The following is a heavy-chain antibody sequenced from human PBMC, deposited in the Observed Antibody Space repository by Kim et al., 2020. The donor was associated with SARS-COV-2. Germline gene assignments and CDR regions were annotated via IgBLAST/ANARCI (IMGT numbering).Heavy chain of an antibody. D-gene: IGHD6-19*01. Sequence: GGSLRLSCAASGFTFRNFGTHWVRQAPGKGLEWVAVISYDGTNRYYADSVRGRFTISRDNSINTQYLQMNNLGPEDTAVYYCARARGGWPNWFDPWGQGTLVTVSS. CDR2: ISYDGTNR. CDR3: ARARGGWPNWFDP. CDR1: GFTFRNFG. J-gene: IGHJ5*02. V-gene: IGHV3-30*03.